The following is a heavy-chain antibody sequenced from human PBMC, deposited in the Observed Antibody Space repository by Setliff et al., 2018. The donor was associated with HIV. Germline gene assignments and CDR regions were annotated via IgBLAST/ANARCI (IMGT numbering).Heavy chain of an antibody. CDR3: ARVVGYSGYDFGYMDV. V-gene: IGHV3-48*04. Sequence: GGSLRLSCGASGFSFSSYSMNWVRQAPGKGLEWVSYISPSSTIIYYPDSVKGRFTTSRDNSKKTLYLQMNSLRAEDTAVYYCARVVGYSGYDFGYMDVWGKGTTVTVSS. CDR2: ISPSSTII. D-gene: IGHD5-12*01. J-gene: IGHJ6*03. CDR1: GFSFSSYS.